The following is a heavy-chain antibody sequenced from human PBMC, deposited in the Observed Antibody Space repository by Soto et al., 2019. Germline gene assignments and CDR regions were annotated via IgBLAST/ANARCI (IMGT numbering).Heavy chain of an antibody. CDR3: ARDHYYGSGGRLYYYGLDV. D-gene: IGHD3-10*01. CDR1: GFTFSAYN. V-gene: IGHV3-48*02. CDR2: ISGSSSTI. Sequence: EVQLVESGGGLVQPGGSLRLSCAASGFTFSAYNMNWVRRAPGKGLEWVSSISGSSSTIYYPDSVKGRFTISRDNAKNSLYLQMHSLSNEDTAVYYCARDHYYGSGGRLYYYGLDVWGQGTTVTVSS. J-gene: IGHJ6*02.